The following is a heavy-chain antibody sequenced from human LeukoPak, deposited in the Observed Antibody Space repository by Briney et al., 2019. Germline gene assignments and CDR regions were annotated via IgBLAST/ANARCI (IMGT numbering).Heavy chain of an antibody. CDR1: GFTFSSYW. V-gene: IGHV3-7*01. CDR3: ARDFGWELLRPFDY. J-gene: IGHJ4*02. CDR2: IKQDGSEK. Sequence: QTGGSLRLSCAASGFTFSSYWMSWVRQAPGKGLEWVANIKQDGSEKYYVDSVKGRFTISRDNAKNSPYLQMNSLRAEDTAVYYCARDFGWELLRPFDYWGQGTLVTVSS. D-gene: IGHD1-26*01.